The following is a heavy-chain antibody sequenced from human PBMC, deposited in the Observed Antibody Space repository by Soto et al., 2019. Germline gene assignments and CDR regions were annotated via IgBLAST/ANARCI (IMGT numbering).Heavy chain of an antibody. V-gene: IGHV4-31*03. CDR3: ARATRDYDRSGYYDY. CDR1: GGSISSGGYY. J-gene: IGHJ4*02. Sequence: QVQLQESGPGLVKPSQTLSLTCTVSGGSISSGGYYWSWIRQHPGKGLEWIGYIYYSGSTHYNPSLECRFTIXXAXSXXQCSLKLSSVTAADTAVYYCARATRDYDRSGYYDYCGQGTLVTVSS. CDR2: IYYSGST. D-gene: IGHD3-22*01.